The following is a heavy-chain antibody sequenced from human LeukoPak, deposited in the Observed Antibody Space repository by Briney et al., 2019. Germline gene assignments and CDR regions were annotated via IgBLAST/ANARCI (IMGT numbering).Heavy chain of an antibody. J-gene: IGHJ4*02. V-gene: IGHV3-30*04. Sequence: GGSLRLSCAASGFTFSSYAMHWVRQAPGKGLEWVAVISYDGSNKYYADSVKGRFTISRDNSKNTLYLQMNSLRAEDTAVYYCARDYYGSGSQAADWGQGTLVTVYS. CDR1: GFTFSSYA. CDR3: ARDYYGSGSQAAD. CDR2: ISYDGSNK. D-gene: IGHD3-10*01.